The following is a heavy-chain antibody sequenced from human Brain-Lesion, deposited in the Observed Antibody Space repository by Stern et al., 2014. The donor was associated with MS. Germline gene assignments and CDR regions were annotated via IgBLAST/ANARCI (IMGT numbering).Heavy chain of an antibody. CDR1: GFTFENYG. Sequence: QVQLVQSGGGVVQPGRSLRLSCAASGFTFENYGMHWVRQAPGKGLEWVALIWDDGTEEYYTDSVKGRFTIFRDNSKRILYLQMNRLRAEDTAVYYCARRRSLLGPYAMDVWGQGTPVIVSS. D-gene: IGHD3-16*01. V-gene: IGHV3-33*01. CDR2: IWDDGTEE. J-gene: IGHJ6*02. CDR3: ARRRSLLGPYAMDV.